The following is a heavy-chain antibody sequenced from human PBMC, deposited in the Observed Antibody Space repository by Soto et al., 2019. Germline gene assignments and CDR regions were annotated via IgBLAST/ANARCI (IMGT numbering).Heavy chain of an antibody. CDR2: IIPIFGTA. CDR1: GYTLTSYG. CDR3: ARTSGYSGYDFRRTHAFDI. J-gene: IGHJ3*02. Sequence: GASVKVSFKASGYTLTSYGISWVRQAPGQGLEWMGGIIPIFGTANYAQKFQGRVTITADESTSTAYMEMSSLRSEDTAVYYCARTSGYSGYDFRRTHAFDICGQGTMVTVSS. V-gene: IGHV1-69*13. D-gene: IGHD5-12*01.